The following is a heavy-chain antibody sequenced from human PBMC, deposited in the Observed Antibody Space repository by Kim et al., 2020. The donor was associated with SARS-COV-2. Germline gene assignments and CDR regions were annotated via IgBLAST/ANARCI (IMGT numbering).Heavy chain of an antibody. V-gene: IGHV1-3*01. D-gene: IGHD2-15*01. J-gene: IGHJ3*02. CDR3: ARDRGTVVTPGAFDI. Sequence: QKFQGRATITRDTSASTAYMELSSLRSEDTAVYYCARDRGTVVTPGAFDIWGQGTMVTVSS.